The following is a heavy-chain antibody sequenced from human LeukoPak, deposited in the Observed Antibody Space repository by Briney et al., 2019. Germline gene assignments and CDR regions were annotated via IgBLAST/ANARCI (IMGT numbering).Heavy chain of an antibody. Sequence: SETLSLTCTVCGGSISSYYWSWIRQPPGKGLEWIGYIYFTGSTNYNPSLKSRVTMSVDTSNNQFSLKLSSVTAADTAVYYCARRYCTDGVCYLVSWGQGTLVTVSS. J-gene: IGHJ5*02. D-gene: IGHD2-8*01. V-gene: IGHV4-59*12. CDR2: IYFTGST. CDR1: GGSISSYY. CDR3: ARRYCTDGVCYLVS.